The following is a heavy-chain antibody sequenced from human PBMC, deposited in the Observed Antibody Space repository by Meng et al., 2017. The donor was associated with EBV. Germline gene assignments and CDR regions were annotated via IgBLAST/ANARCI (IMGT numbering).Heavy chain of an antibody. CDR1: WFTLSSYV. CDR3: AKVNQLLGGNDY. D-gene: IGHD1-26*01. V-gene: IGHV3-23*01. CDR2: ISGRGGCI. Sequence: VQLLKFGVCLGTFGVSLRFSWAAYWFTLSSYVRIWVRKCQGKELEWVSAISGRGGCIKYADSLQGRFTISRDNSKKPMDLQMNSLRADDTAVYYCAKVNQLLGGNDYWGQGNLVTVSS. J-gene: IGHJ4*02.